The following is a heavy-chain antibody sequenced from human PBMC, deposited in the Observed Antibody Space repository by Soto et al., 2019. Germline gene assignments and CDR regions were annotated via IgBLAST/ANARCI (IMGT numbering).Heavy chain of an antibody. CDR3: ARDVFLEWLAPRNGMDV. CDR2: IYYSGST. CDR1: GGSISSGGYY. Sequence: SETLSLTCTVSGGSISSGGYYWSWIRQHPGKGLEWIGYIYYSGSTYYNPSLKSRVTISVDTSKNQFSLKLSSVTAADTAVYYCARDVFLEWLAPRNGMDVWGQGTTVTVS. D-gene: IGHD3-3*01. J-gene: IGHJ6*02. V-gene: IGHV4-31*03.